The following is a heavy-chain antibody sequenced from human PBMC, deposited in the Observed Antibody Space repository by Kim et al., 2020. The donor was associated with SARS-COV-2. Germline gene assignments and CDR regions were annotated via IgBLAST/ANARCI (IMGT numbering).Heavy chain of an antibody. D-gene: IGHD3-3*01. V-gene: IGHV4-39*01. J-gene: IGHJ3*02. Sequence: SETLSLTCTVSGGSISSSSYYWGWIRQPPGKGLEWIGSIYYSGSTYYNPSLKSRVTISVDTSKNQFSLKLSSVTAADTAVYYCAPSNYDFWSGYRGAFDIWGQGTMVTVSS. CDR1: GGSISSSSYY. CDR3: APSNYDFWSGYRGAFDI. CDR2: IYYSGST.